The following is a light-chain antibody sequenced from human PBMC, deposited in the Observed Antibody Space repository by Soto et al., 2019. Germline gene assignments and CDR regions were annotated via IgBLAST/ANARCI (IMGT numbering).Light chain of an antibody. CDR1: QSLVYSDGNSY. V-gene: IGKV2-30*01. J-gene: IGKJ1*01. CDR2: KVS. Sequence: DVVMTQSPLSLPVTLGQPASISCRSSQSLVYSDGNSYLNWFQQRPGQSPRRLIYKVSNRDSGVPDRLSGSGSGTDFTLIIGRXEAEDVGVYYCMQGTHWPPTFGQGTKVDIK. CDR3: MQGTHWPPT.